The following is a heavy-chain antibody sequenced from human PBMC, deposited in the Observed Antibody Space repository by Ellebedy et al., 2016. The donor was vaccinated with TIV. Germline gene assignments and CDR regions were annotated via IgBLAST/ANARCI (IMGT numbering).Heavy chain of an antibody. CDR2: ISAYNGNT. CDR1: GYTFSNHG. D-gene: IGHD3-22*01. Sequence: ASVKVSCXASGYTFSNHGISWVRQAPGQGLEWMGWISAYNGNTNYVQKLQGRVTMTTDTSTSTAYMELRSLRSDDTAVYYCARGGGYYDSSGYYYHYGLDVWGQGTTVTVSS. J-gene: IGHJ6*01. CDR3: ARGGGYYDSSGYYYHYGLDV. V-gene: IGHV1-18*01.